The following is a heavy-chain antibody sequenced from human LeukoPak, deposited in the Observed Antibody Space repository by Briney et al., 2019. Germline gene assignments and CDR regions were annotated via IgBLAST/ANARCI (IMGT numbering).Heavy chain of an antibody. V-gene: IGHV4-4*07. J-gene: IGHJ5*02. CDR2: IHTSGST. CDR3: ARDALGYCSGGPCLSWFDP. Sequence: PSETLSLTCTVSCGSISSNFWSLTRQPAGKGLEWIGRIHTSGSTNYNPSLKSRVTMSVDTSKNQFSLKLSSVTAADTALYYCARDALGYCSGGPCLSWFDPWGQGTLVTVSS. D-gene: IGHD2-15*01. CDR1: CGSISSNF.